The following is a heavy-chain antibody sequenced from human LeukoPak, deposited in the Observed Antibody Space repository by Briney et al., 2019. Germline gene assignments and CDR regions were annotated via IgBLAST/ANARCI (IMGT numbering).Heavy chain of an antibody. CDR3: ARGRKPSGYYYYMDV. CDR2: ISYDGSNK. J-gene: IGHJ6*03. V-gene: IGHV3-30*04. Sequence: GGSLRLSCAASGFTFDDYAMHWVRQAPGKGLEWVAAISYDGSNKYYADSVKDRFTISRDNSKNTLYLHMDSLSVADTTVHYCARGRKPSGYYYYMDVWGKGTTVTV. CDR1: GFTFDDYA.